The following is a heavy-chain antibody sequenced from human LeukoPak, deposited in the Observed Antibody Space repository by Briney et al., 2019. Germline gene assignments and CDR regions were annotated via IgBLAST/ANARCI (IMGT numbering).Heavy chain of an antibody. J-gene: IGHJ4*02. CDR2: ISSSSSYI. CDR3: ASPSWRGYYFDY. Sequence: GGSLRLSCAASGFTFSSYSMNWVRQAPGKGLEWVSSISSSSSYIYYADSVKGRFTISRDNAKNSLYLQMNSLRAEDTAVYYCASPSWRGYYFDYWGQGTLVTVSS. V-gene: IGHV3-21*01. D-gene: IGHD6-13*01. CDR1: GFTFSSYS.